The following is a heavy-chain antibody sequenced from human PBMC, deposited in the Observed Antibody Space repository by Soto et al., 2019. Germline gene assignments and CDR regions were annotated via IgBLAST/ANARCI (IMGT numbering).Heavy chain of an antibody. D-gene: IGHD1-1*01. Sequence: QVQLQQWGAGLLKPSETLSLTCAVYGGFVSSGSYYWSWIRQPPGEGLEWIGEMSHSGGTHFNPSLKSRVTISVDTSKNQFSLKVSSVTAADTALYYCARVERGTATTVVDAFDIWGPGTMVTVSS. J-gene: IGHJ3*02. CDR1: GGFVSSGSYY. CDR3: ARVERGTATTVVDAFDI. CDR2: MSHSGGT. V-gene: IGHV4-34*01.